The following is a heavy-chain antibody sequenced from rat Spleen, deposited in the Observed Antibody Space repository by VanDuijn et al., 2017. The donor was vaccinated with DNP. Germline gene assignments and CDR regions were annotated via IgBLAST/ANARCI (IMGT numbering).Heavy chain of an antibody. V-gene: IGHV2-63*01. CDR1: GFSLTTYS. J-gene: IGHJ3*01. CDR2: MWYDGDT. CDR3: TSDSLNSSSFVY. Sequence: QVQLKESGPGLVQPSETLSLTCTVSGFSLTTYSVSWVRQPSGKGPEWMGKMWYDGDTAYNSALKSRLSISRDPSKSQVFLKMNSIQTDDTGTYYCTSDSLNSSSFVYWGQGTLVTVSS. D-gene: IGHD1-2*01.